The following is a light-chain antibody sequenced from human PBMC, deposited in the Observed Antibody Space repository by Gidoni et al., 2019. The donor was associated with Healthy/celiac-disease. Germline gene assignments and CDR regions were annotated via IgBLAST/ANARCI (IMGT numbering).Light chain of an antibody. CDR1: QSLLHSNGYNY. V-gene: IGKV2-28*01. Sequence: DIVMTQSPLSLPVTPGAPASISCRSSQSLLHSNGYNYLDWYLQKPGQSPQLLIYLGSNRASGVPDRFSGSGSGTDVTLKISRVEAEDVGVYYCMQALQTPRLTFGGGTKVEIK. CDR2: LGS. CDR3: MQALQTPRLT. J-gene: IGKJ4*01.